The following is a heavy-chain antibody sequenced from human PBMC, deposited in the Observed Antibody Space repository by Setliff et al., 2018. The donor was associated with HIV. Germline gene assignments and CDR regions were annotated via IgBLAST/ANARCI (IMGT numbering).Heavy chain of an antibody. CDR2: ISGYNGNT. D-gene: IGHD4-4*01. J-gene: IGHJ6*02. CDR3: ARDDWTHYSNYGVVVYGMDV. V-gene: IGHV1-18*01. CDR1: GYTFTSYG. Sequence: GASVKVSCKASGYTFTSYGISWVRQAPGQGLEWMGWISGYNGNTNYAQKLQGRVTMTTDTSTSTAYMELMSLRSDDTAVYYCARDDWTHYSNYGVVVYGMDVWGQGTTVTVSS.